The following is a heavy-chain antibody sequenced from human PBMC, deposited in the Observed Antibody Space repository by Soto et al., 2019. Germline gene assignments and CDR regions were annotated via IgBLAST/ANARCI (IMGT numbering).Heavy chain of an antibody. CDR2: IYWDDDT. D-gene: IGHD3-10*01. Sequence: QITLKESGPTLVKPTQTLTLTCTFSGFSLTTRGVGVGWIRQPPGKALEWLALIYWDDDTHYRPSLKSRLTITKDTSKNQVVLRMTDMDPVDTGTYYCARDSYGSGYGMDVWGQGTTVTVSS. CDR3: ARDSYGSGYGMDV. V-gene: IGHV2-5*02. J-gene: IGHJ6*02. CDR1: GFSLTTRGVG.